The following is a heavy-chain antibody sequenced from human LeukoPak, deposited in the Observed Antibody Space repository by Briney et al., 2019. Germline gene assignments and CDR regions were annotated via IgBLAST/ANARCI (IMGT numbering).Heavy chain of an antibody. J-gene: IGHJ4*02. CDR3: ARVPGCSSTSCLGTFDY. D-gene: IGHD2-2*01. CDR2: IKQDGSEK. Sequence: GGSLRLSCAASGFTFSSYWMSWVRQAPGKGLEWVANIKQDGSEKYYVDSVKGRFTISRDNAKNSLYLQTNSLRAEDTAVYYCARVPGCSSTSCLGTFDYWGQGTLVTVSS. V-gene: IGHV3-7*01. CDR1: GFTFSSYW.